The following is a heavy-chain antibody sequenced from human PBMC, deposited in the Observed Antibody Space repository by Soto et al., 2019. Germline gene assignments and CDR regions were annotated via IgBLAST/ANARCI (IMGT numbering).Heavy chain of an antibody. D-gene: IGHD2-2*01. Sequence: EVQLVESGGGLVKPGGSLRLPCAASGFTFSSYSMNWVRQAPGKGLEWVSSISSSSSYIYYADSVKGRFTISRDDAKNSLYLQMNSLRAEDTAVYYCARDALSSTSCYGCYNYYYMDVWGKGTTVTVSS. CDR2: ISSSSSYI. J-gene: IGHJ6*03. CDR1: GFTFSSYS. V-gene: IGHV3-21*01. CDR3: ARDALSSTSCYGCYNYYYMDV.